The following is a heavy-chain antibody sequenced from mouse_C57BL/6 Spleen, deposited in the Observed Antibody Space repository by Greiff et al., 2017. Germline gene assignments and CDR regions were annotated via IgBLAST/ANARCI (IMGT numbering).Heavy chain of an antibody. V-gene: IGHV1-76*01. J-gene: IGHJ4*01. CDR2: IYPGSGNT. CDR1: GYTFTDYY. D-gene: IGHD3-2*02. Sequence: QVQLKQSGAELVRPGASVKLSCKASGYTFTDYYINWVKQRPGQGLEWIARIYPGSGNTYYNEKFKGKATLTAEKSSSTAYMQLSSLTSEDSAVYFCASSGPEAMDYWGQGTSVTVSS. CDR3: ASSGPEAMDY.